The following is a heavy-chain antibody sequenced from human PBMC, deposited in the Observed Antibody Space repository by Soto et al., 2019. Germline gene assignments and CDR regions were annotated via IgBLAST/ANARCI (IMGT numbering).Heavy chain of an antibody. CDR2: ISYDGSNK. Sequence: PGGSLRLSCAASGFTFSSYAMHWVRQAPGKGLEWVAVISYDGSNKHYADSVKGRFSISRDNSKNTLYLQMNSLRAEDTAVYYCANIVVAPAALPLDVWGQGTTVTVSS. CDR1: GFTFSSYA. D-gene: IGHD2-2*01. CDR3: ANIVVAPAALPLDV. V-gene: IGHV3-30-3*01. J-gene: IGHJ6*02.